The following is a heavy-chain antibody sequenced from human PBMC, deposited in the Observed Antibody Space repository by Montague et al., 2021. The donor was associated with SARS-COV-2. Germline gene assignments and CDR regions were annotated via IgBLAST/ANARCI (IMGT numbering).Heavy chain of an antibody. Sequence: TLSLTCTVSGGSIRSGSYYWGWIRQPAGKGLEWIGRIYSSGSTNYNSSLKSRVTMSVDTSKNQFSLKVSSVTAADTAVYYCARDYGDYSYYYGLDVWGQGTTVTVSS. D-gene: IGHD4-17*01. J-gene: IGHJ6*02. CDR2: IYSSGST. CDR1: GGSIRSGSYY. CDR3: ARDYGDYSYYYGLDV. V-gene: IGHV4-61*02.